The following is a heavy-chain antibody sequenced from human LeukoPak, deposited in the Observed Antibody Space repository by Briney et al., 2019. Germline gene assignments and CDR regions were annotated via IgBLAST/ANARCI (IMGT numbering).Heavy chain of an antibody. CDR1: GYTFTSYG. CDR2: ISAYNGNT. CDR3: AREGYYDSSGYYNY. D-gene: IGHD3-22*01. V-gene: IGHV1-18*01. Sequence: ASVKVSCKASGYTFTSYGISWVRQAPGQGLEWMGWISAYNGNTNYAQKLQGRVTMTTDTSTNTAYMELRSLRSDDTAVYYCAREGYYDSSGYYNYWGQGTLVTVSS. J-gene: IGHJ4*02.